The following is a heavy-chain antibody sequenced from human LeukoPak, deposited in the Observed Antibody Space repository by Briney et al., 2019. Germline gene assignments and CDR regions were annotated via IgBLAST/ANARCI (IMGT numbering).Heavy chain of an antibody. D-gene: IGHD3-22*01. V-gene: IGHV4-34*01. CDR3: ARRTRGHYDSSGYYNWFDP. CDR2: INHSGST. Sequence: SETLSLTCAVYGVSFSGYYWSWIRQPPGKGLEWIGEINHSGSTNYNPSLKSRVTISVDTSKNQFSLKLSSVTAADTAVYYCARRTRGHYDSSGYYNWFDPWGQGTLVTVSS. J-gene: IGHJ5*02. CDR1: GVSFSGYY.